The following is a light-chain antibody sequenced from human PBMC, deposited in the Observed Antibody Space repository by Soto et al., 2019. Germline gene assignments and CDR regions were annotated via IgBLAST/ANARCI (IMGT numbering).Light chain of an antibody. CDR3: SSYTGGSTLEVV. Sequence: QSALTQPASVSGSPGQSITISCTGTSSDDGGYNYVSWYQQYPGKAPKLIIYEVINRPSGVSNRFSGSKSGNTASLTISGLQAEDEADYYCSSYTGGSTLEVVFGGGTKVTVL. CDR1: SSDDGGYNY. V-gene: IGLV2-14*01. J-gene: IGLJ2*01. CDR2: EVI.